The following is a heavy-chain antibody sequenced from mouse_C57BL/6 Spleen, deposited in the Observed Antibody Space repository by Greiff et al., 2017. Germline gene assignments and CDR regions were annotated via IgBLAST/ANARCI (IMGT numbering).Heavy chain of an antibody. CDR3: ARSWGYYAMDY. D-gene: IGHD4-1*01. CDR2: INPNNGGT. V-gene: IGHV1-26*01. CDR1: GYTFTDYY. Sequence: VQLQQSGPELVKPGASVKISCKASGYTFTDYYMNWVKQSHGKSLEWIGDINPNNGGTSYTQKFKGKATLTVDKSSSTAYMELRSLTSEDSAVYYCARSWGYYAMDYWGQGTSVTVSS. J-gene: IGHJ4*01.